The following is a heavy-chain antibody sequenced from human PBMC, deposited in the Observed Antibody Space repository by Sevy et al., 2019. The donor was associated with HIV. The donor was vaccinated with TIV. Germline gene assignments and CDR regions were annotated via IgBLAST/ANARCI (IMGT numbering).Heavy chain of an antibody. V-gene: IGHV3-30*02. CDR3: AKVPSSGWNYLLDY. Sequence: GGSLRLSCAASGFIFGDHGMHWVRQAPGKGLEWVAFIRLDGSDRYYADSVNGRFTISRDNSKNTLYLQMNSLRAEDTAVYYCAKVPSSGWNYLLDYWGLRILVTVSS. D-gene: IGHD1-7*01. CDR1: GFIFGDHG. CDR2: IRLDGSDR. J-gene: IGHJ4*02.